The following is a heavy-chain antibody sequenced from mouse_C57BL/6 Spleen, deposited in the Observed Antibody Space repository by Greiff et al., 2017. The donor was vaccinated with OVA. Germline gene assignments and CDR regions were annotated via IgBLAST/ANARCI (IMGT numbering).Heavy chain of an antibody. J-gene: IGHJ4*01. CDR2: IYPRSGNT. Sequence: QVQLQQSGAELARPGASVKLSCKASGYTFTSYGISWVKQRTGQGLEWIGEIYPRSGNTYYNEKFKGKATLTADKSSSTAYMELRSLTSEDSAVYFCARGGTTVVARVLYYAMDYWGQGTSVTVAS. V-gene: IGHV1-81*01. CDR1: GYTFTSYG. CDR3: ARGGTTVVARVLYYAMDY. D-gene: IGHD1-1*01.